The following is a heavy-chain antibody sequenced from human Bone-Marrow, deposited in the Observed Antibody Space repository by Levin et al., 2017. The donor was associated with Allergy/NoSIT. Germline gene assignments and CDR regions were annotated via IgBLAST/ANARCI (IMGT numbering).Heavy chain of an antibody. J-gene: IGHJ4*02. D-gene: IGHD1-20*01. CDR2: IYHSGST. CDR3: AREVITGTTLWFNY. Sequence: SETLSLICAVSGGSISSGDWWSWVRQSPGKGLEWIGDIYHSGSTNYNPSLKSRVTILVDKSKNQFSLRLSSVTAADTAVYYCAREVITGTTLWFNYWGQGTLVTVSS. V-gene: IGHV4-4*02. CDR1: GGSISSGDW.